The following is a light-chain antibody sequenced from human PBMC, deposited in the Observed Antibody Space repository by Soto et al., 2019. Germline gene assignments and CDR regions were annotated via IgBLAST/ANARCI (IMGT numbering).Light chain of an antibody. V-gene: IGKV1-39*01. CDR1: QSISSY. CDR3: QQTYSTPYT. Sequence: DIQMTQSPSSLSASVGDRVTITCRASQSISSYLNWNQQKPGKAPKLLIYAASSLQRGVPSRFSGSGSGTDFTLTISSLQPEDFATYSCQQTYSTPYTFGQGTKVDI. CDR2: AAS. J-gene: IGKJ2*01.